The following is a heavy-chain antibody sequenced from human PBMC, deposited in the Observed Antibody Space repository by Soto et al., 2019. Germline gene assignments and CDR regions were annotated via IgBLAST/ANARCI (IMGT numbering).Heavy chain of an antibody. Sequence: QVQLVESGGGVVQPGRSLRLSCAASGFIFNEYGMHWVRQAPGKGLEGVGVIWYDGSNKYYADSVKGRFTFSRDNTKNTMSLQMNSLRVEDTAVYYCARWGCSGSNCNLNQRSFDLWGQGTLVTVSS. J-gene: IGHJ4*02. CDR3: ARWGCSGSNCNLNQRSFDL. D-gene: IGHD2-15*01. CDR1: GFIFNEYG. V-gene: IGHV3-33*01. CDR2: IWYDGSNK.